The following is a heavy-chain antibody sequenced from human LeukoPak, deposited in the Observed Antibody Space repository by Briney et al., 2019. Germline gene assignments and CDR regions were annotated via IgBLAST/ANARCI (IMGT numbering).Heavy chain of an antibody. D-gene: IGHD3-22*01. V-gene: IGHV3-23*01. CDR3: ARDLHITMTEV. CDR2: ISGSGGST. Sequence: GGSLRLSCAASGFTFSSYAMSWVRQAPGKGLEWVSAISGSGGSTYYADSVKGRFTISRDNSKNSLYLQMNSLRAEDTAVYYCARDLHITMTEVWGQGTLVTVSS. J-gene: IGHJ4*02. CDR1: GFTFSSYA.